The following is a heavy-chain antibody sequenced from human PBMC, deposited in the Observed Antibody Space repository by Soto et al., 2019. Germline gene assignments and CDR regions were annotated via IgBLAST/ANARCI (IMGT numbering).Heavy chain of an antibody. V-gene: IGHV4-34*01. D-gene: IGHD3-9*01. J-gene: IGHJ2*01. CDR1: GGSFSGYY. CDR3: ARESHDILTGPPWVWYFDL. CDR2: INDRGSI. Sequence: QVQLQQWGAGPLRPLETLSLTCGVSGGSFSGYYWAWIRQSPGKGLEWIAEINDRGSINYNPSLKSGISTSVDTTKNHYSLNLRSVTAADTAVYYCARESHDILTGPPWVWYFDLWGRGTLVTVSS.